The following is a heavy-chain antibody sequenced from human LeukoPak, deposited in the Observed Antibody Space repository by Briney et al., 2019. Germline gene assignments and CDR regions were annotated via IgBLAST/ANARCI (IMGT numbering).Heavy chain of an antibody. V-gene: IGHV3-23*01. CDR1: GFTFSTYA. Sequence: GSLRLSCAASGFTFSTYAMSWVRQAPGKGLEWVSAISGSGGSTQYADSVKGRFTISRDNSKNTLYLQMNSLRAEDTAIYYCAKDRGIVVVPFDYWGQGTLVTVSS. D-gene: IGHD3-22*01. CDR3: AKDRGIVVVPFDY. CDR2: ISGSGGST. J-gene: IGHJ4*02.